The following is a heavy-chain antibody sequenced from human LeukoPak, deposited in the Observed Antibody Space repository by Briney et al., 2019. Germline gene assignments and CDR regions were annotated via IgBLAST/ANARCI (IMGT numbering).Heavy chain of an antibody. D-gene: IGHD6-13*01. CDR2: IANDVRDK. CDR1: GFTFSDYG. V-gene: IGHV3-30*18. J-gene: IGHJ4*02. Sequence: PAVSLRFSCAASGFTFSDYGMHWVRQAPGKGLEWVAVIANDVRDKKYADSVRGRFTISRDNSKNTVYLQMNSLRAEDTAVFYCVKDMKIKAAGYYFDYWGQGTLVTVSS. CDR3: VKDMKIKAAGYYFDY.